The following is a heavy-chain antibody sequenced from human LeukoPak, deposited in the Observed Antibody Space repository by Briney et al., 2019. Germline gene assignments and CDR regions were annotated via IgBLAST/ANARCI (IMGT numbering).Heavy chain of an antibody. D-gene: IGHD6-19*01. Sequence: PGGSLRLSCAASGFPFSNYWMHWVRQAPGKGLVWVSRMNSDGSSTSYADSVKGRFTISRDNAKNTLYLQMNSLRAEDAAVYYCARTVSSAGWSDDAFDIWGQGTMVTVSS. CDR3: ARTVSSAGWSDDAFDI. V-gene: IGHV3-74*01. CDR1: GFPFSNYW. J-gene: IGHJ3*02. CDR2: MNSDGSST.